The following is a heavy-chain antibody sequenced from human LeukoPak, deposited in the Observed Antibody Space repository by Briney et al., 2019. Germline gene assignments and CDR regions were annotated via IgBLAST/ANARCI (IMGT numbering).Heavy chain of an antibody. Sequence: ASVKVSCKASGYVFASYGITWMRQAPGQGPEWMGWSSAYNGDTNYAQKFQDRLTMTTDTPTATAYMELRSLTSDDTAVYYCARDHGLRDGYIPGFDYWGQGTLVTVSS. CDR1: GYVFASYG. CDR3: ARDHGLRDGYIPGFDY. D-gene: IGHD5-24*01. CDR2: SSAYNGDT. J-gene: IGHJ4*02. V-gene: IGHV1-18*01.